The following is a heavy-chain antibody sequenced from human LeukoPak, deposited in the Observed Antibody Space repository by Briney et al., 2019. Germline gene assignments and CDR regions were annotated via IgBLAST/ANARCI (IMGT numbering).Heavy chain of an antibody. CDR3: ARGGDIVVVPAARNWFDP. CDR1: GYTFTGYY. V-gene: IGHV1-2*02. J-gene: IGHJ5*02. Sequence: ASVKVSCKASGYTFTGYYMHWVRQAPGQGLEWIGWINPNSGGTNYAQKFQGRVTMTRDTSISTAYMELSRLRSDDTAVYYCARGGDIVVVPAARNWFDPWGQGTLVTVSS. D-gene: IGHD2-2*01. CDR2: INPNSGGT.